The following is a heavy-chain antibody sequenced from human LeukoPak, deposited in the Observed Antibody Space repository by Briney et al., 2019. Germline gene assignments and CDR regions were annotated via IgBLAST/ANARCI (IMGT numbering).Heavy chain of an antibody. CDR2: ISSSGTYV. Sequence: GGSLRLSCAASGFTFSSYSMNWVRQAPGKGLEWVSSISSSGTYVYYADSVKGRFTISRDNAKNSLSLQMNSLRAEDTAVYYRARDSPYGTAGYWGQGTLVTVSS. V-gene: IGHV3-21*01. D-gene: IGHD2-8*02. CDR1: GFTFSSYS. J-gene: IGHJ4*02. CDR3: ARDSPYGTAGY.